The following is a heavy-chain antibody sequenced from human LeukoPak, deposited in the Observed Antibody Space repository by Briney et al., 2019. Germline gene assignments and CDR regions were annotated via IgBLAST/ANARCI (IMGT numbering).Heavy chain of an antibody. CDR3: AREPHSSTYYYYGMDV. J-gene: IGHJ6*02. CDR1: GYTFTGYY. Sequence: ASVKVSCKASGYTFTGYYMHWVRQAPGQGLEWMGWINPNSGGTNYAQKFQGRVTMTRDTSISTAYMELSRLRSDDTAVYYCAREPHSSTYYYYGMDVWGQGTTVTVSS. V-gene: IGHV1-2*02. CDR2: INPNSGGT. D-gene: IGHD6-13*01.